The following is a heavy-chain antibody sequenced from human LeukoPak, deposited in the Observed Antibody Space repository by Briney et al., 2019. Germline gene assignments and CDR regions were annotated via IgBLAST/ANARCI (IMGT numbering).Heavy chain of an antibody. J-gene: IGHJ4*02. CDR3: ARVHSSGWYYFDY. D-gene: IGHD6-19*01. V-gene: IGHV4-59*01. Sequence: PSETLSLTCTVSGGSISSYYWSWIRQPPGKGLEWIGYIYYSGSTNYNPSPKSRVTISVDTSKNQFSLKLSSVTAADTAVYYCARVHSSGWYYFDYWGQGTLVTVSS. CDR2: IYYSGST. CDR1: GGSISSYY.